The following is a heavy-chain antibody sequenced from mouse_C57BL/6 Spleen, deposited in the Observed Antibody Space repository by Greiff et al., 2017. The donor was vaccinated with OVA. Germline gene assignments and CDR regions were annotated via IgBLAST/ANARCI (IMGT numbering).Heavy chain of an antibody. Sequence: QVQLQQPGAELVRPGSSVKLSCKASGYTFTSYWMDWVKQRPGQGLEWIGNIYPSDSETHYNQKFKDKATLTVDKSSSTAYMQLSSLTSEDSAVYYCARSGVTYYLDYWSQGTTLTVSS. V-gene: IGHV1-61*01. D-gene: IGHD2-2*01. CDR3: ARSGVTYYLDY. CDR2: IYPSDSET. CDR1: GYTFTSYW. J-gene: IGHJ2*01.